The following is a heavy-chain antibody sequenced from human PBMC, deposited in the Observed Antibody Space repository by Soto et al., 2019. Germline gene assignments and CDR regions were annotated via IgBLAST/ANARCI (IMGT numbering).Heavy chain of an antibody. J-gene: IGHJ6*03. Sequence: ASLKVDCKTSGCTFTSYYMRCVRHTTGQGLELMGIINPSGVSTSYAQKFQGRVTMTRDTSTSTVYLELSSLRSEDPAVYYWAAYYYGSGSYLGGPPNYYMEVWGKGTTVTVSS. D-gene: IGHD3-10*01. CDR3: AAYYYGSGSYLGGPPNYYMEV. CDR2: INPSGVST. V-gene: IGHV1-46*03. CDR1: GCTFTSYY.